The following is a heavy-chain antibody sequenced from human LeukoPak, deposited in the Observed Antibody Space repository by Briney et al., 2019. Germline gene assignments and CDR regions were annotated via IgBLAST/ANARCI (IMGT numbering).Heavy chain of an antibody. J-gene: IGHJ4*02. CDR1: GYTLTELS. CDR2: FDPEDGET. Sequence: GASVKVSCKVSGYTLTELSMHWVRQAPGKGLEWMGGFDPEDGETIYAQKFQGRVTMTEDTSTDTAYMELSSLRSEDTAVYYCATTRRYYYDSSGYGYSDYWGQGTLVTVSS. V-gene: IGHV1-24*01. D-gene: IGHD3-22*01. CDR3: ATTRRYYYDSSGYGYSDY.